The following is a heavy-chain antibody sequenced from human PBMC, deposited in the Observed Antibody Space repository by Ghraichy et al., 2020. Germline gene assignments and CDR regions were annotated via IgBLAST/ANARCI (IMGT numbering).Heavy chain of an antibody. J-gene: IGHJ6*02. CDR3: ARASRVVRFYYYDGMDV. CDR1: GFTLSSYN. Sequence: GGSLRLSCVGSGFTLSSYNMNWVRQSPGKGLEWISYITSSSRSIFYADSVKGRFTISRDNAKNSVSLQMTSLRDEDTAEYYCARASRVVRFYYYDGMDVWGQGTTVTVSS. V-gene: IGHV3-48*02. CDR2: ITSSSRSI. D-gene: IGHD3-22*01.